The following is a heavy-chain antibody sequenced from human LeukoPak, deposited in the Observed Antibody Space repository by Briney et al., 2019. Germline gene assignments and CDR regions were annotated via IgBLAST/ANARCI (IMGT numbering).Heavy chain of an antibody. V-gene: IGHV3-21*01. Sequence: GGSLRLSCAASGFTFSSYSMNWVRQAPGKGLEWVSSISSSSSYIYYADSVKGRFTISGDNAKNSLYLQMNSLRAEDTAVYYCAREFDLAAASDYWGQGTLVTVSS. J-gene: IGHJ4*02. CDR1: GFTFSSYS. D-gene: IGHD6-13*01. CDR2: ISSSSSYI. CDR3: AREFDLAAASDY.